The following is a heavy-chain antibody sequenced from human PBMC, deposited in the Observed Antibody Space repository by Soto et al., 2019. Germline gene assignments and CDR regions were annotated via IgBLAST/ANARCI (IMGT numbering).Heavy chain of an antibody. V-gene: IGHV1-18*01. D-gene: IGHD3-9*01. Sequence: QVQLVQSGSKIKKPGASVKVSCKAFGYTFTSYGIGWVRQAPGQGLEWMGWISVYNDNTNYAPKFQGRVTMTTETSSSTAYMELRSLKSDDTAVYYCARIGFDGHWGQGTLVTVSS. J-gene: IGHJ1*01. CDR3: ARIGFDGH. CDR1: GYTFTSYG. CDR2: ISVYNDNT.